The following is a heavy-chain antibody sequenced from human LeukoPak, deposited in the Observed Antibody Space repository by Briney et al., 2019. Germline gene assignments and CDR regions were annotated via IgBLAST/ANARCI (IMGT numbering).Heavy chain of an antibody. D-gene: IGHD6-19*01. V-gene: IGHV3-21*01. CDR3: ARDPPDSSGWNNRFDP. CDR2: ISSSSSYI. Sequence: GGSLRLSCAASGFTFSSYSMNWVRQAPGKGLEWVSSISSSSSYIYYTDSVKGRFTISRDNAKNSLYLQMNSLRAEDTAVYYCARDPPDSSGWNNRFDPWGQGTLVTVSS. J-gene: IGHJ5*02. CDR1: GFTFSSYS.